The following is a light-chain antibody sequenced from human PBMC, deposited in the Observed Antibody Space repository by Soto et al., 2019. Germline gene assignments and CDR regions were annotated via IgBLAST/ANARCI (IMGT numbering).Light chain of an antibody. CDR3: QQFYSSPFA. J-gene: IGKJ3*01. V-gene: IGKV4-1*01. CDR2: WAS. Sequence: DIVLTQSPDSLAVSLGERATINCKSSQSASNYLTWYQQKPGQPPKLLIYWASTRESGVPDRFSGSGSGTDFTLTISSLQAEDVAVYYCQQFYSSPFAFGPGTKVDLK. CDR1: QSASNY.